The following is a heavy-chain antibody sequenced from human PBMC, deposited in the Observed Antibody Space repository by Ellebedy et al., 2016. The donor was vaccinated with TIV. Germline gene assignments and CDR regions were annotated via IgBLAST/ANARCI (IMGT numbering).Heavy chain of an antibody. CDR1: GFSFRSYW. CDR2: INQGGSDK. V-gene: IGHV3-7*01. J-gene: IGHJ3*02. D-gene: IGHD4-17*01. CDR3: ATDGSYGDYRSPTHAFEI. Sequence: GESLKISCAASGFSFRSYWMSWVRQAPGKGLEWVANINQGGSDKYYVDSVKGRFTISRDNANNALYLQLRTLRAEDTAVYYCATDGSYGDYRSPTHAFEIWGQGTMVTVSS.